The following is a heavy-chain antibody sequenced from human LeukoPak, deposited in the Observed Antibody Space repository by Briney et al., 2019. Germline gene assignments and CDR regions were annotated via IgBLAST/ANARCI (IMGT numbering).Heavy chain of an antibody. CDR1: GYTFTSNG. D-gene: IGHD3-9*01. J-gene: IGHJ4*02. CDR2: ISAYNGNT. V-gene: IGHV1-18*01. CDR3: ARSPHILTGENFDY. Sequence: ASVKVSCKASGYTFTSNGISWVRQAPGQGLEWMGWISAYNGNTNYEQKLQGRVTMTTDTSTSTAYMELRSLRSDDTAVYYCARSPHILTGENFDYWGQGTLVTVSS.